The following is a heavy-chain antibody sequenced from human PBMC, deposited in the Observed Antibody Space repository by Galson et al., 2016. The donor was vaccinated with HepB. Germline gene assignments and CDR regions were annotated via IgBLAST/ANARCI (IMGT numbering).Heavy chain of an antibody. CDR2: ISSYNGRT. Sequence: SVKVSCKASGYTFSSFPVTWVRQAPGQGLEWMGWISSYNGRTNYTKRLQGRVTMTTDTSTATAYMELRNLTSDDTARYYCARVLKFYGDSTWFGSWGQGTLVTVSS. D-gene: IGHD4-17*01. V-gene: IGHV1-18*01. CDR3: ARVLKFYGDSTWFGS. J-gene: IGHJ5*01. CDR1: GYTFSSFP.